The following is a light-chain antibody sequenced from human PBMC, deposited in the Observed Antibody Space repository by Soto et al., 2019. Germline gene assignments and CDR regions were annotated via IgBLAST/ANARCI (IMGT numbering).Light chain of an antibody. CDR1: QGINKD. CDR3: QQYNTYPIT. J-gene: IGKJ5*01. Sequence: DIQLTQSPSSLSASVGDRITITCRASQGINKDLAWVQQKPGKAPKSLIYAASSLQSGVPSRFSGSGFGTEFTLTISTLQPEDFATYYGQQYNTYPITFGQGTRLEIK. CDR2: AAS. V-gene: IGKV1-16*01.